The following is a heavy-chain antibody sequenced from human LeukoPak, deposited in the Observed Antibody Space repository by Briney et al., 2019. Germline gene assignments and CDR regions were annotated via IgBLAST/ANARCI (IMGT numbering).Heavy chain of an antibody. CDR1: GFTFSDYY. CDR3: AIYRSYGDRDY. D-gene: IGHD4-17*01. V-gene: IGHV3-11*06. J-gene: IGHJ4*02. CDR2: ISSSSTYT. Sequence: GGSLRLSCAASGFTFSDYYMSWIRQAPGKGLEWVSYISSSSTYTNYADSVKGRFTISRDNAKNSLYLQMNSLRAEDTAVYYCAIYRSYGDRDYWGQGTLVTVSS.